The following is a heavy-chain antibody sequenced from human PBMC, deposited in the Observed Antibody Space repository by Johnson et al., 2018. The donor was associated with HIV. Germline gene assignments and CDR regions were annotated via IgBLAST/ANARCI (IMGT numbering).Heavy chain of an antibody. J-gene: IGHJ3*02. CDR3: ARGVGSGWYFEIGDDAFDI. D-gene: IGHD6-19*01. CDR2: ISCGGRT. Sequence: VQLVESGGGVVRPGGSLRLSCAASGFSVSTSYMTWVRQAPGKGLAWVSSISCGGRTYYADSVKGRFTISRDNSKNTLYLQMNSLRAEDTAVYYCARGVGSGWYFEIGDDAFDIWGQGTMVTVSS. V-gene: IGHV3-66*01. CDR1: GFSVSTSY.